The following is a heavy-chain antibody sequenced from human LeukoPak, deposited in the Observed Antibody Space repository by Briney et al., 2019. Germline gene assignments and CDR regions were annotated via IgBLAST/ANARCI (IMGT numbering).Heavy chain of an antibody. D-gene: IGHD6-19*01. CDR2: ISGSGGST. J-gene: IGHJ4*02. Sequence: PGGSLRLSCTASGFNFYRFTMHWVRQSPGKGLEWVSAISGSGGSTYYADSVKGRFTISRDNSKNTLYLQMNSLRAEDTAVYYCARSSSGGYYFDYWGQGTLVTVSS. CDR1: GFNFYRFT. V-gene: IGHV3-23*01. CDR3: ARSSSGGYYFDY.